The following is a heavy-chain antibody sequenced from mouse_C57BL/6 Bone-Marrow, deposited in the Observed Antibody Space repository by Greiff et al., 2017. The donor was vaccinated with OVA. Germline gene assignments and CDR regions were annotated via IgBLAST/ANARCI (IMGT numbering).Heavy chain of an antibody. CDR3: ASVYGYDEAD. V-gene: IGHV1-50*01. J-gene: IGHJ3*01. CDR1: GYTFTSYW. D-gene: IGHD2-2*01. CDR2: IDPSDSYT. Sequence: QVQLQQSGAELVKPGASVKLSCKASGYTFTSYWMQWVKQRPGQGLEWIGEIDPSDSYTNYNQKFKGKATLTVDTSSSTAYMQLSSLTSEDSAVYYCASVYGYDEADWGQGTLVTVSA.